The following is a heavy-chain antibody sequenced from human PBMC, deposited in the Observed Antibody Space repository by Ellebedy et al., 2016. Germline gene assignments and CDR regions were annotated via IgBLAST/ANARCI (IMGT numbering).Heavy chain of an antibody. CDR2: ISYDGSNK. Sequence: GESLKISCAASGFTFSSYGMHWVRQAPGKGLEWVAVISYDGSNKYYADSVKGRFTISRDNSKNTLYLQMNSLRAEDTAVYYCAKDLRFGELWGIYYYGMDVWGQGTTVTVSS. J-gene: IGHJ6*02. CDR3: AKDLRFGELWGIYYYGMDV. V-gene: IGHV3-30*18. D-gene: IGHD3-10*01. CDR1: GFTFSSYG.